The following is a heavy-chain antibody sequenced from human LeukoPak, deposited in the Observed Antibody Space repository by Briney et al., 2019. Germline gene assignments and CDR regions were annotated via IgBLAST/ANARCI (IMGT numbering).Heavy chain of an antibody. CDR3: ASGGYCSGGSCYRDWFDP. D-gene: IGHD2-15*01. CDR1: GGSISSYY. Sequence: SETLSLTCTVSGGSISSYYWSWIRQPPGKGLGWIGYIYYSGSTNYNPSLKSRVTISVDTSKNQFSLKLSSVTAADTAVYYCASGGYCSGGSCYRDWFDPWGQGTLVTVSS. J-gene: IGHJ5*02. V-gene: IGHV4-59*01. CDR2: IYYSGST.